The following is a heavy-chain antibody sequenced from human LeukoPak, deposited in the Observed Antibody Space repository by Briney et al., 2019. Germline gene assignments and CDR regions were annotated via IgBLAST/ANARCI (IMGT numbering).Heavy chain of an antibody. D-gene: IGHD5-18*01. CDR2: ISNAGTNR. CDR1: GFTFSSYG. CDR3: AKEKYRGYSYGSGDY. J-gene: IGHJ4*02. V-gene: IGHV3-30*18. Sequence: GGSLRLSCAASGFTFSSYGMHWVRQAPDKGLEWVAVISNAGTNRYYADSVKGRFTVSRDNAKNTLYLQMSSLRPEDTAVYYCAKEKYRGYSYGSGDYWGQGTLVTVSS.